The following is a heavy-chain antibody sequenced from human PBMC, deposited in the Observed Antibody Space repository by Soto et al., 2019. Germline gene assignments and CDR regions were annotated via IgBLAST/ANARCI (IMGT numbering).Heavy chain of an antibody. Sequence: PSETLSLTCTVSGGPISSSRHYWGWIRQPPGKGLEWIGSIYYSGATYYNPSLKSRVTLSADTSKNQFSLKLSSVTAADTAVYYCASQAVTGYYYYYGMDVWGQGTTVTVSS. CDR2: IYYSGAT. D-gene: IGHD6-19*01. CDR3: ASQAVTGYYYYYGMDV. V-gene: IGHV4-39*01. J-gene: IGHJ6*02. CDR1: GGPISSSRHY.